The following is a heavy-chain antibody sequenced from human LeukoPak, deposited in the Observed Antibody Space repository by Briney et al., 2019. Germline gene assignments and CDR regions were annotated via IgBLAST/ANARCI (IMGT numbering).Heavy chain of an antibody. J-gene: IGHJ5*02. V-gene: IGHV3-21*03. CDR2: ISTSSRYI. Sequence: SGGSLRLSCAASGFTLSNYDMNWVRQAPGKGLEWVSSISTSSRYIYYKDSVRGRFTISRDDAKNSLYLEMNSLRAEDTAVYYCARADCSSSTCYLRRSWFDPWGQGTLVTVSS. CDR1: GFTLSNYD. CDR3: ARADCSSSTCYLRRSWFDP. D-gene: IGHD2-2*01.